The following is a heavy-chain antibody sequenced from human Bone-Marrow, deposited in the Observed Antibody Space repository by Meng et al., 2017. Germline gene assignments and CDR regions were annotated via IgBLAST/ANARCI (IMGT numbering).Heavy chain of an antibody. J-gene: IGHJ4*02. CDR3: ASAPLASRWYWFDF. CDR1: GFIFSNSW. Sequence: GESLKISCVASGFIFSNSWMTWVRQAPGKGLEWVANINQQGSEIYYVDSVKGRFTISRDTAKNSLYLQMDSLRAEDTALYYCASAPLASRWYWFDFWGQGSLVTVSS. V-gene: IGHV3-7*01. D-gene: IGHD6-19*01. CDR2: INQQGSEI.